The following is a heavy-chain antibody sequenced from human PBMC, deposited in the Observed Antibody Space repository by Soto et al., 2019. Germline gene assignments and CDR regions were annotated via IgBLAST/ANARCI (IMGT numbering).Heavy chain of an antibody. CDR2: IYYSGST. Sequence: LETLSLTCTVSGGSISSYYWSWIRQPPGKGLEWIGYIYYSGSTNYNPSLKSRATISVDTSKNQFSLKLSSVTAADTAVYYCARQLREGWFDPWGQGTLVTVSS. V-gene: IGHV4-59*08. J-gene: IGHJ5*02. CDR1: GGSISSYY. CDR3: ARQLREGWFDP.